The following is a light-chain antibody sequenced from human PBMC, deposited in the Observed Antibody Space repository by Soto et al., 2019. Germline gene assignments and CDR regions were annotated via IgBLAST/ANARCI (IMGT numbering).Light chain of an antibody. CDR1: QSVSSS. CDR2: DAS. Sequence: EIVLTQSPATLSLSPGERATLSCRASQSVSSSLAWYQQKPGQAPRLLIFDASNRATGIPARFSGRGSGTDFTLTISSLEPEDFAVYYCQQHSNWPPITFGQGTRLEIK. CDR3: QQHSNWPPIT. J-gene: IGKJ5*01. V-gene: IGKV3-11*01.